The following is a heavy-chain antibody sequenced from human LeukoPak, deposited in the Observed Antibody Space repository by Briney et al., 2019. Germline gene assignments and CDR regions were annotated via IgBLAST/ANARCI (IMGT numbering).Heavy chain of an antibody. D-gene: IGHD2-15*01. J-gene: IGHJ4*02. Sequence: GGSLRLSCAASGFTFSSYVMHWVRQAPGKGLEWVAIISYDGSNEYYADSVKGRFTISRDNSKSTLYLQMNSLRAEDTAVYYCAKFALRYCSGGSCHPFDYWGQGTLVTVSS. CDR1: GFTFSSYV. V-gene: IGHV3-30*04. CDR3: AKFALRYCSGGSCHPFDY. CDR2: ISYDGSNE.